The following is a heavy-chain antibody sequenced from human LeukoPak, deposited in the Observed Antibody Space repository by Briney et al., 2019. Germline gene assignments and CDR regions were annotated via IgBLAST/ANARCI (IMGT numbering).Heavy chain of an antibody. Sequence: PSETLSLTCTVSGGSISSYYWSWIRQPPGGRLEWVGYIYYSGSTNYNPSIKSRVTISVDTSKNQFSLKLSSVTAADTAVYYCAREGEWELAIDYWGQGTLVTVSS. CDR1: GGSISSYY. D-gene: IGHD1-26*01. V-gene: IGHV4-59*01. CDR2: IYYSGST. J-gene: IGHJ4*02. CDR3: AREGEWELAIDY.